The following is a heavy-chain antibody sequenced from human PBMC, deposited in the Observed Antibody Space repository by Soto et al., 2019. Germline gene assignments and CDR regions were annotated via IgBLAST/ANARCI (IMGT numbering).Heavy chain of an antibody. Sequence: ASVKVSCKASGYTFTSYGISWVRQAPGQGLEWMGWISAYNGNTNYAQKLQGRVTMTIDTSTSTAYMELRSLRSDDTAVYYCARDPHGDPSDAFDIWGQGTMVTVSS. CDR1: GYTFTSYG. V-gene: IGHV1-18*01. J-gene: IGHJ3*02. CDR3: ARDPHGDPSDAFDI. D-gene: IGHD4-17*01. CDR2: ISAYNGNT.